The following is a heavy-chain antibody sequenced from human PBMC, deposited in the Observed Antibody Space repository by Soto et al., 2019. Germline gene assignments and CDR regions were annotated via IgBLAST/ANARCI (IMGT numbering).Heavy chain of an antibody. J-gene: IGHJ6*02. CDR2: IYHSGST. CDR3: ARGDTINYYGSGSTVSGMDV. D-gene: IGHD3-10*01. Sequence: SETLSLTCAVSGGSISSGGYSWSWIRQPPGKGLEWIGYIYHSGSTYYNPSLKSRVTISVDTSKNQFSLKLSSVTAADTAVYYCARGDTINYYGSGSTVSGMDVWGQGTTVTVSS. CDR1: GGSISSGGYS. V-gene: IGHV4-30-2*01.